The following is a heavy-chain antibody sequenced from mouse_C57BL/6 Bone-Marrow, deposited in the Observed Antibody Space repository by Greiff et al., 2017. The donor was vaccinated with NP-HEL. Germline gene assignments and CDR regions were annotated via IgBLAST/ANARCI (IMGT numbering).Heavy chain of an antibody. CDR3: ARDYYGSPHWYFDV. J-gene: IGHJ1*03. V-gene: IGHV1-52*01. CDR2: IDPSDSET. D-gene: IGHD1-1*01. Sequence: QVQLQQPGAELVRPGSSVKLSCKASGYTFTSYWMHWVKQRPIQGLEWIGNIDPSDSETHYNQKFKDKATLTVDKSSSTAYMQLSSLTSEGSAVYYCARDYYGSPHWYFDVWGTGTTVTVSS. CDR1: GYTFTSYW.